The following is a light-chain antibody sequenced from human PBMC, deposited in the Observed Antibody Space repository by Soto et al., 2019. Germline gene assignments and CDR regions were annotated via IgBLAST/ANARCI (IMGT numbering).Light chain of an antibody. J-gene: IGKJ2*01. CDR3: QQYNSYSVNA. CDR2: DAS. CDR1: QSISGW. Sequence: DIQMTQSPYTLSASVGDRVTITCRASQSISGWLAWYQQKPGKAPKLLIYDASSLESGVPSRFSGSGSGTEFTLTISRLQPDDVATYYCQQYNSYSVNAFGQGTKLEIK. V-gene: IGKV1-5*01.